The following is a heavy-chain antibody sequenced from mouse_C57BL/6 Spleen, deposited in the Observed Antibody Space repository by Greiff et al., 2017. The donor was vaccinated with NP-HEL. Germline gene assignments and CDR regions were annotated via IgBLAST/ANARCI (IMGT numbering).Heavy chain of an antibody. CDR2: INPYNGDT. Sequence: EVQLQESGPELVKPGDSVKISCKASGYSFTGYFMNWVMQSHGKSLEWIGRINPYNGDTFYNQKFKGKATLTVDKSSSTAHMELRSLTSEDSAVYYCARGDYYGSSYLFDYWGQGTTLTVSS. D-gene: IGHD1-1*01. V-gene: IGHV1-20*01. J-gene: IGHJ2*01. CDR3: ARGDYYGSSYLFDY. CDR1: GYSFTGYF.